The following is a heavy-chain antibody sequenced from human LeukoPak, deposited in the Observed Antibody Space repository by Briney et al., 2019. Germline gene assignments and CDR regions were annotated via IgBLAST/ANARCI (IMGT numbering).Heavy chain of an antibody. J-gene: IGHJ5*02. CDR3: ARRVPGEGWFDP. CDR2: IYPGDSDT. V-gene: IGHV5-51*01. D-gene: IGHD1-14*01. Sequence: WMCIIYPGDSDTRYSPSFQGQVTISADKSISTAYLQWSSLKASDTAMYYCARRVPGEGWFDPWGQGTLVTVSS.